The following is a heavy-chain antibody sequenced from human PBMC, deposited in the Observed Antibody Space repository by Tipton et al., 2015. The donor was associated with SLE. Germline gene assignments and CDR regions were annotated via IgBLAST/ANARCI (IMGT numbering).Heavy chain of an antibody. D-gene: IGHD3-22*01. CDR2: IYYSGST. J-gene: IGHJ4*02. V-gene: IGHV4-59*08. CDR3: ASLDYYDSSGPEDY. Sequence: TLSLTCTVSGGSISSYYWSWIRQPPGKGLEWFGYIYYSGSTNYNPSLKSRVTISVDTSKNQFSLKLSSVTAADTAVYYCASLDYYDSSGPEDYWGRGTLVTVSS. CDR1: GGSISSYY.